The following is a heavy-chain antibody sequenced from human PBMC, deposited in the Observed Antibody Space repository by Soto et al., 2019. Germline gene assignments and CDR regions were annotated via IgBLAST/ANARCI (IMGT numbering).Heavy chain of an antibody. Sequence: QMQLVQSGPEVKKPGTSVKVSCKASGFTFTSSAVQWVRQARGQRLEWIGWIVVGSGNTNYAQKFQERVTITRDMSTSTAYMELSSLRSEDTAVYYCAADYIPGLVPAAIDGWFDPWGQGTLVTVSS. CDR2: IVVGSGNT. V-gene: IGHV1-58*01. CDR3: AADYIPGLVPAAIDGWFDP. D-gene: IGHD2-2*02. J-gene: IGHJ5*02. CDR1: GFTFTSSA.